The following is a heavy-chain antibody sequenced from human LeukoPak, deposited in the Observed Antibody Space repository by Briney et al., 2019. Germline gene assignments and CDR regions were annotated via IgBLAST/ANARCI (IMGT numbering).Heavy chain of an antibody. D-gene: IGHD3-22*01. V-gene: IGHV1-46*01. CDR2: INPSGGST. CDR3: ARDSTVEYYDSSGYFDY. Sequence: ASVKVSCKASGYTFTSYYMHWVRQAPGQGLEWMGIINPSGGSTSYAQKFQGRVTMTRDTSTSTVYMERSSLRSEDTAVYYCARDSTVEYYDSSGYFDYWGQGTLVTVSS. CDR1: GYTFTSYY. J-gene: IGHJ4*02.